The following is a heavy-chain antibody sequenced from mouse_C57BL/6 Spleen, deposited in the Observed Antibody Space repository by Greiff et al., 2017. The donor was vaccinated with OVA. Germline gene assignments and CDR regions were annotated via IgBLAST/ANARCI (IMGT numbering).Heavy chain of an antibody. J-gene: IGHJ2*01. CDR1: GYTFTSYW. CDR2: IDPYDSDT. Sequence: QVKLQQPGAELVRPGSSVKLSCKASGYTFTSYWMPWVKQTPIQGLEWIGNIDPYDSDTHYHQKFKDKATLTEDKSYSTAYMQLSSLTSEDAAVYYCTRRGDGYFDYWGQGTTLTVAS. V-gene: IGHV1-52*01. D-gene: IGHD2-3*01. CDR3: TRRGDGYFDY.